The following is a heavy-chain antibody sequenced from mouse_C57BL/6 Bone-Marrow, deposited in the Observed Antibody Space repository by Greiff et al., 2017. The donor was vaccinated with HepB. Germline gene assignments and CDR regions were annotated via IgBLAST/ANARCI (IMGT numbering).Heavy chain of an antibody. V-gene: IGHV1-26*01. CDR2: INPNNGGT. CDR3: ARSDYYGSSSWDFDV. J-gene: IGHJ1*03. Sequence: VQLQQSGPELVKPGASVKISCKASGYTFTDYYMNWVKQSHGKSLEWIGDINPNNGGTSYNQKFKGKATLTVDKSSSTAYMELRSLTSEDSAVYYCARSDYYGSSSWDFDVWGTGTTVTVSS. CDR1: GYTFTDYY. D-gene: IGHD1-1*01.